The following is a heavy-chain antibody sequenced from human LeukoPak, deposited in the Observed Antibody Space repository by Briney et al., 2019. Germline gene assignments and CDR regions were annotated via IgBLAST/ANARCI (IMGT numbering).Heavy chain of an antibody. CDR1: GYSISGSNW. Sequence: PSDTLSLTCAVSGYSISGSNWWGWVRQFPGKGLEWIGYIYSSGSTYYNPYLKSRLTMSEDTSKNQFSLKLSSVTAVDTAVYFCARSSGTYYGDRYFDYWGQGTLVTVSS. CDR3: ARSSGTYYGDRYFDY. CDR2: IYSSGST. D-gene: IGHD1-26*01. J-gene: IGHJ4*02. V-gene: IGHV4-28*01.